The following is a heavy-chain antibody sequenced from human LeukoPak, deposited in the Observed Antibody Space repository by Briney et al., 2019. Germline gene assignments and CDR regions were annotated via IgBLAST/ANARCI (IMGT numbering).Heavy chain of an antibody. CDR2: ISYDGIEK. J-gene: IGHJ6*03. Sequence: GGSLRLSCVASGFTFRNYAMHWVRQAPGRGLEWVAVISYDGIEKYYADSVKGRFTISRDNAKNTLYLQMNSLRAEDTAVYYCARGSTSGIFGVAENYYYYMDVWGKGTTVTVSS. CDR1: GFTFRNYA. V-gene: IGHV3-30-3*01. CDR3: ARGSTSGIFGVAENYYYYMDV. D-gene: IGHD3-3*01.